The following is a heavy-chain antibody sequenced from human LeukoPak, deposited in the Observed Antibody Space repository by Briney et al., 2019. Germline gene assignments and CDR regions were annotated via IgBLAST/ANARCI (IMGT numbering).Heavy chain of an antibody. Sequence: GGSLGLSCAASQFTFSNYVMHWVRQAPGKGLEWVAVIAHDGNNKFYSDSVKGRFAISRDNSKNTLYLQMSSLSAEDTAVYFCAKDGAANSYWYFDLWGRGTLVTVSS. CDR1: QFTFSNYV. V-gene: IGHV3-30*09. D-gene: IGHD4/OR15-4a*01. CDR2: IAHDGNNK. CDR3: AKDGAANSYWYFDL. J-gene: IGHJ2*01.